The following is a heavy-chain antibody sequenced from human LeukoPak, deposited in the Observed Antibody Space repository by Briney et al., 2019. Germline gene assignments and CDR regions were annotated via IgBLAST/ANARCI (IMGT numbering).Heavy chain of an antibody. CDR3: ARSSPGIAVAGTSKFDY. D-gene: IGHD6-19*01. CDR1: VGTFSSYA. CDR2: IIPIFGTA. J-gene: IGHJ4*02. Sequence: SVKVSCKASVGTFSSYAISWVRQAPGQGLEWMGRIIPIFGTANYAQTFQGRVTITTDESTSTAYMELSSLRSEDTAVYYCARSSPGIAVAGTSKFDYWGQGTLVTVSS. V-gene: IGHV1-69*05.